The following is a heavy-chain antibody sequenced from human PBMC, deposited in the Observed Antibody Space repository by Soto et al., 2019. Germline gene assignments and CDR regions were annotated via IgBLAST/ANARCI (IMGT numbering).Heavy chain of an antibody. CDR3: ARDTGDSSAAVYYGMDV. CDR2: ISYDGSNK. D-gene: IGHD6-13*01. V-gene: IGHV3-30-3*01. CDR1: GFTFSRYA. J-gene: IGHJ6*02. Sequence: PGGSLRLSCAASGFTFSRYAMHWVRQAPGKGLEWVAVISYDGSNKYYADSVKGRFTISRDNSKNTLYLQMNSLRAEDTAVYYCARDTGDSSAAVYYGMDVWGQGTTVTVSS.